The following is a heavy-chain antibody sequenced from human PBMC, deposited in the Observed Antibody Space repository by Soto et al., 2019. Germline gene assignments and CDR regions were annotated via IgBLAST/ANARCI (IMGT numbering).Heavy chain of an antibody. J-gene: IGHJ4*02. CDR2: ISYDGTNE. V-gene: IGHV3-30*18. Sequence: GGSLRLSCTVSGFTFSAFAMYWVRQAPGKGLEWVALISYDGTNEDYAESVRGRFTISRDNSKNTLYLDMNSLSAEDSAVYFCAKGVVREPAYFDYWGQGTLVTVSS. CDR3: AKGVVREPAYFDY. D-gene: IGHD3-10*01. CDR1: GFTFSAFA.